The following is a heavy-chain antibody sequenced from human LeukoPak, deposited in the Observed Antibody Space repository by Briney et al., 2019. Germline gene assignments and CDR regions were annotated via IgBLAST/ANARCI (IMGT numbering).Heavy chain of an antibody. J-gene: IGHJ5*02. CDR3: AREENSSSWYDRLFDP. D-gene: IGHD6-13*01. V-gene: IGHV4-59*01. CDR1: GGSISSYY. CDR2: IYYSGST. Sequence: PSETLSLTCTVSGGSISSYYWSWIRQPPGKGLEWIGYIYYSGSTKYNPSLKSRVTISVDRSKNQFSLKLSSVTAADTAVYYCAREENSSSWYDRLFDPWGQGTLVTVSS.